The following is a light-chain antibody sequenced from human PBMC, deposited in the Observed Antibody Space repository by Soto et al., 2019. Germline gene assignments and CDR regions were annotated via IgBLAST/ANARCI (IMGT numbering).Light chain of an antibody. CDR2: DNN. V-gene: IGLV1-51*01. CDR3: GTWDSSLSAAV. CDR1: SSNIGSNY. J-gene: IGLJ3*02. Sequence: QSVLTQPPSVSATPGQKVTISCSGSSSNIGSNYVSWYQQLPGTAPKLLIYDNNKRPSGVPDRFSGSKSGTSATLGITGLXTGDESYYYCGTWDSSLSAAVFGGGTKSPS.